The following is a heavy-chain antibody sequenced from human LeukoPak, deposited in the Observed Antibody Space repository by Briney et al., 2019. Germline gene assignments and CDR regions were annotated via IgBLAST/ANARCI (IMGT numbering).Heavy chain of an antibody. CDR2: IRYDGSNK. CDR1: GFTFSSYG. V-gene: IGHV3-30*02. Sequence: GGSLRLSCAASGFTFSSYGMHWVRQAPGKGLEWVAFIRYDGSNKYYADSVKGRFTISRDNSKNTLYLQMNSLRAEDTAVYYCAKDPSPRGIAVAYYFDYWGQGTLVTVSS. J-gene: IGHJ4*02. CDR3: AKDPSPRGIAVAYYFDY. D-gene: IGHD6-19*01.